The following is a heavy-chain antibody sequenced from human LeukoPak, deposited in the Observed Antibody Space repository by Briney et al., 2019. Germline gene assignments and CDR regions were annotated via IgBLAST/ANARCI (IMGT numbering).Heavy chain of an antibody. J-gene: IGHJ4*02. CDR1: GGSISSYY. CDR2: IYASGNT. Sequence: SETLSLTCTVSGGSISSYYWSWIRQPAGKGLEWIGRIYASGNTNYNPSLKSRVTMSVDTSKNLFALKLSSVTAADTTVYYCARQGVATAIDYWGQGTLVTVSS. CDR3: ARQGVATAIDY. D-gene: IGHD2-21*02. V-gene: IGHV4-4*07.